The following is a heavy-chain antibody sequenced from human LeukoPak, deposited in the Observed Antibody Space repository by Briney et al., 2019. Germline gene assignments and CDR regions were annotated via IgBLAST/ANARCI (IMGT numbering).Heavy chain of an antibody. J-gene: IGHJ4*02. Sequence: GASVKVSCKVSGYTLTELSMHWVRQAPGKGLEWMGGFDPEDGETIYAQKFQGRVTMTEDTSTDTAYMELSSLRSEDTTVYYCATVDGSGSYYNDYWGQGTLVTVSS. CDR3: ATVDGSGSYYNDY. V-gene: IGHV1-24*01. D-gene: IGHD3-10*01. CDR1: GYTLTELS. CDR2: FDPEDGET.